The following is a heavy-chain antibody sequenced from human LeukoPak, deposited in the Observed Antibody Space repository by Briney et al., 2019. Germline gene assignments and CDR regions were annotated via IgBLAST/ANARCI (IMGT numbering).Heavy chain of an antibody. CDR3: ASSNVLRFLEWSWAFDI. J-gene: IGHJ3*02. V-gene: IGHV4-39*01. D-gene: IGHD3-3*01. CDR2: IYYSGST. Sequence: SETLSLTCTVSGDSIGSSTYYWGWIRQPPGKGLEWIGSIYYSGSTYYNPSLKSRVTISVDTSKNQFSLKLSSVTAADTAAYYCASSNVLRFLEWSWAFDIWGQGTMVTVSS. CDR1: GDSIGSSTYY.